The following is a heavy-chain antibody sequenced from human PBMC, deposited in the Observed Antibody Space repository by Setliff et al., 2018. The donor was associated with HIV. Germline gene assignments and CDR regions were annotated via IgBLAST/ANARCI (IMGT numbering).Heavy chain of an antibody. CDR2: IYYSGST. J-gene: IGHJ4*02. Sequence: NPSETLSLTCTVSGGSISSSSYYWGWIRQPPGKGLEWIGSIYYSGSTYYNPSLKSQVTISVDTSKNQFSLKLSSVTAADTAVYYCARHPTYGDYVRFDYWGQGTLVTVSS. CDR1: GGSISSSSYY. D-gene: IGHD4-17*01. CDR3: ARHPTYGDYVRFDY. V-gene: IGHV4-39*01.